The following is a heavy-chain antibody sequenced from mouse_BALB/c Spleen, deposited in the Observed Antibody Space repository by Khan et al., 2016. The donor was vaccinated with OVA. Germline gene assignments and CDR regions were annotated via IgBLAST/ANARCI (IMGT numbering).Heavy chain of an antibody. V-gene: IGHV3-2*02. D-gene: IGHD1-1*01. Sequence: VQLKESGPGLVKPSQSLSLTCTATGYSITSGYAWNWIRQFPGNKLEWMGNISYSGVTSYTPSFKSRISITRDTSKNQFFLQLNSVTTEDTATYYGARGNYYGDYFDYWGQGTTLTVSS. CDR1: GYSITSGYA. CDR3: ARGNYYGDYFDY. J-gene: IGHJ2*01. CDR2: ISYSGVT.